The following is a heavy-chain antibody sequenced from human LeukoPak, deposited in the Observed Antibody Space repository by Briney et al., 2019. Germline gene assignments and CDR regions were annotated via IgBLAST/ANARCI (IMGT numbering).Heavy chain of an antibody. CDR3: ASLGMLKAFDI. V-gene: IGHV1-69*04. J-gene: IGHJ3*02. CDR1: GGTFSSYA. Sequence: ASVKVSCKASGGTFSSYAISWVRQAPGQGLEWMGRIIPILGIANYAQKFQGRVTITADKSTSTAYMELSSLRSEDTAVYCCASLGMLKAFDIWGQGTMVTVSS. D-gene: IGHD7-27*01. CDR2: IIPILGIA.